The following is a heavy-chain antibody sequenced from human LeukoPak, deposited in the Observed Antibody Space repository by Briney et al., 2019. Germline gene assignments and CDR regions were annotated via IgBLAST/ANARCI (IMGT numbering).Heavy chain of an antibody. J-gene: IGHJ3*02. Sequence: GGSLRLSCAASGFSLSNHWMHWVRQTPGKGLEWISGVNNDGSSASYADPVKGRFTNSRDNSKNTLYLQMNSLRADLRVVFRCARHRAREPGFSHGQDAFDIWGQGTMVTVS. D-gene: IGHD1-14*01. V-gene: IGHV3-74*01. CDR2: VNNDGSSA. CDR3: ARHRAREPGFSHGQDAFDI. CDR1: GFSLSNHW.